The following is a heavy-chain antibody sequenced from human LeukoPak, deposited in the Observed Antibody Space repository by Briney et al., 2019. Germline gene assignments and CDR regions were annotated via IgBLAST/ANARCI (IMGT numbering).Heavy chain of an antibody. CDR2: IYTSGST. V-gene: IGHV4-61*02. Sequence: PSQTLSLTCTVSGGSISSGSYYWSWIRQPAGKGLEWIGRIYTSGSTNYNPSLKSRVTISVDTSKNQFSLKLSSVTAADTAVYYCARETVVVVAATKAARWFDPWGQGTLVTVSS. CDR1: GGSISSGSYY. D-gene: IGHD2-15*01. J-gene: IGHJ5*02. CDR3: ARETVVVVAATKAARWFDP.